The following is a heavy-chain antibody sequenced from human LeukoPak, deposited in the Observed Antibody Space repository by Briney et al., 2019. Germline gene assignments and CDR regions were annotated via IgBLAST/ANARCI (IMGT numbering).Heavy chain of an antibody. Sequence: PGGSLRLSCAASGFTFSNAWMNWVRQAPGKGLEWVGRIKSKTDGGTTDYAAPVKGRFTVSRDDSKNTLYLQFNSLKTEDTAVYYCTTGYGSGWFDYWGQGTLVAVSS. CDR1: GFTFSNAW. D-gene: IGHD6-19*01. V-gene: IGHV3-15*01. CDR2: IKSKTDGGTT. CDR3: TTGYGSGWFDY. J-gene: IGHJ4*02.